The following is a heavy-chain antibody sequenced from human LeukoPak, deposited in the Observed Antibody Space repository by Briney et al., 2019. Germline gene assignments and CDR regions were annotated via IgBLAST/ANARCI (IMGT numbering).Heavy chain of an antibody. V-gene: IGHV3-7*01. CDR2: IKQDGSEK. Sequence: TGGSLRLSCAASGFAFSSYGMHWVRQAPGKGLEWVANIKQDGSEKYYVDSVKGRFIISRDNAKNSLYLQMNSLRAEDTAVYYCASEDCSGGSCYLDYWGQGTLVTVSS. CDR3: ASEDCSGGSCYLDY. J-gene: IGHJ4*02. CDR1: GFAFSSYG. D-gene: IGHD2-15*01.